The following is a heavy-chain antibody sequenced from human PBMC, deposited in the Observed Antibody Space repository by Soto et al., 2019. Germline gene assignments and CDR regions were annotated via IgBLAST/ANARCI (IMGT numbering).Heavy chain of an antibody. Sequence: QVQLVESGGGVVQPGRSLRLSCAASGFTFSDYALHWVRQAPGKGLEWVAVISYDGSNKYYADSVKGRFTISRDNSKNTLYLQMNSLRADATAVYYCARGAPYYDYVWGSWDYWGQGTLVTVSS. J-gene: IGHJ4*02. CDR2: ISYDGSNK. V-gene: IGHV3-30-3*01. D-gene: IGHD3-16*01. CDR1: GFTFSDYA. CDR3: ARGAPYYDYVWGSWDY.